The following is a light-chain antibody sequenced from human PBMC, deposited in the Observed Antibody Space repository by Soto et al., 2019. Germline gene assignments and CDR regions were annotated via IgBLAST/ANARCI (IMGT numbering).Light chain of an antibody. CDR3: QQSYSTHPN. J-gene: IGKJ2*01. Sequence: IQMTQSPSSLSASVGDRVTITCRASQSISSYLNWYQQKPGKAPKLLIYAASSLQSGVPSRFSGSGSGTDFTLTISSLQPEDFETYYCQQSYSTHPNFGQGTKVDI. CDR2: AAS. CDR1: QSISSY. V-gene: IGKV1-39*01.